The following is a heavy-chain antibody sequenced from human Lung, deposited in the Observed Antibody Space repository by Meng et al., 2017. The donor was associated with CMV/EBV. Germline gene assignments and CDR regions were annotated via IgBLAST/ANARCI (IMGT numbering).Heavy chain of an antibody. V-gene: IGHV3-11*05. CDR3: ARSGHYYDSSGYYSPTGLFDY. CDR2: ISSSSSYT. J-gene: IGHJ4*02. Sequence: QVQLVESGGGLVKPGGSLRLSCAXSGFTCSDYYMSWIRQAPGKGLEWVSYISSSSSYTNYADSVKGRFTISRDNAKNSLYLQMNSLRAEDTAVYYCARSGHYYDSSGYYSPTGLFDYWGQGTLVTVSS. CDR1: GFTCSDYY. D-gene: IGHD3-22*01.